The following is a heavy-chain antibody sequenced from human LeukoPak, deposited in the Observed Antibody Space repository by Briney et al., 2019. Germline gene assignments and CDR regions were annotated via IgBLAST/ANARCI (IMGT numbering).Heavy chain of an antibody. Sequence: GGSLRLSCAASGFTFSSYWMHWVRQPPGKGLVWVSRIKNDGSTTTYADSVKGRFTVSRDNAKNTLYLQMNNLRAEDTAVYYCARERKYDSNFDYWGQGTLVTVSS. V-gene: IGHV3-74*01. D-gene: IGHD1-1*01. CDR2: IKNDGSTT. CDR1: GFTFSSYW. CDR3: ARERKYDSNFDY. J-gene: IGHJ4*02.